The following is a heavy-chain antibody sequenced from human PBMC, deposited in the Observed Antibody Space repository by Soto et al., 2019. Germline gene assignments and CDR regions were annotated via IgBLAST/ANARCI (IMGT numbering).Heavy chain of an antibody. CDR2: ISSNGGST. V-gene: IGHV3-64D*06. J-gene: IGHJ4*02. CDR3: VKALVTIAAAGIFDY. CDR1: GFTFSSYA. Sequence: PGGSLRLSCSASGFTFSSYAMHWVRQAPGKGLEYVSAISSNGGSTYYADSVKGRFTISRDNSKNTLYLQMSSLRAEDTAVYYCVKALVTIAAAGIFDYWGQGTLVTVSS. D-gene: IGHD6-13*01.